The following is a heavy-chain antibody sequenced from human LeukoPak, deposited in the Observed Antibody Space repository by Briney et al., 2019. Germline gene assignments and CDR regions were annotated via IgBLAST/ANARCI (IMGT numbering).Heavy chain of an antibody. Sequence: ASVRVSCKASGYTFTTNGVSWVRQAPGQGLEWLAWFSPYDGDTNYTPDLQGRVTLSTDTSTSTAYMALTSLRSDDTAVYYCARLRGGIYSRRDAFDIWGQGTMVTVSS. CDR2: FSPYDGDT. V-gene: IGHV1-18*04. D-gene: IGHD1-26*01. CDR3: ARLRGGIYSRRDAFDI. CDR1: GYTFTTNG. J-gene: IGHJ3*02.